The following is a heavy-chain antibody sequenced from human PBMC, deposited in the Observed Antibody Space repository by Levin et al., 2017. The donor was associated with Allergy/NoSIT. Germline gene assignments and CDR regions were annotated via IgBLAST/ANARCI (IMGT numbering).Heavy chain of an antibody. CDR2: ISYDGSNK. CDR3: AKDYLYGDSAGVPFDY. V-gene: IGHV3-30*18. CDR1: GFTFSSYG. D-gene: IGHD4-17*01. J-gene: IGHJ4*02. Sequence: PGGSLRLSCAASGFTFSSYGMHWVRQAPGKGLEWVAVISYDGSNKYYADSVKGRFTISRDNSKNTLYLQMNSLRAEDTAVYYCAKDYLYGDSAGVPFDYWGQGTLVTVSS.